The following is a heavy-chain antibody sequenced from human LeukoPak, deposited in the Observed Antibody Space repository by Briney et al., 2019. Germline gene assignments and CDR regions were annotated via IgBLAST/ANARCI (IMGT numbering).Heavy chain of an antibody. V-gene: IGHV3-53*01. CDR3: AKDIDRGTFDY. CDR1: GFTVSSNY. J-gene: IGHJ4*02. Sequence: GGSLRLSCAVSGFTVSSNYMNWVRQAPGKGLEWVSVIYSGGSTYYADSVKGRFTISRDNSKNTLYLQMNSLRAEDTAVYYCAKDIDRGTFDYWGQGTLVTVSS. D-gene: IGHD3-16*01. CDR2: IYSGGST.